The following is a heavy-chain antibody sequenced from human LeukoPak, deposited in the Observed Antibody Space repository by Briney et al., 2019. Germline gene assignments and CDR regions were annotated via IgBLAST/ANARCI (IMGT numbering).Heavy chain of an antibody. CDR2: ISGSGSST. V-gene: IGHV3-23*01. CDR3: AELGITMIGGV. CDR1: GFTFSSYG. Sequence: QPGGSLRLSCAASGFTFSSYGMSWVRQAPGKGLEWVSAISGSGSSTYYAASVKGRFTISRDNSKNTLYLQMNSLRAEDTAVYYCAELGITMIGGVWGKGTTVTISS. J-gene: IGHJ6*04. D-gene: IGHD3-10*02.